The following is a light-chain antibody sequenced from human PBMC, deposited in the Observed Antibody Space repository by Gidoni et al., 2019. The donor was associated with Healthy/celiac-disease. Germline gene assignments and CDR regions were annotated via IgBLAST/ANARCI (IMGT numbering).Light chain of an antibody. CDR3: CSYAGSYTI. V-gene: IGLV2-11*01. CDR1: SSDVGGYNY. Sequence: QSALTQPRSVSGSPGQSVTISCTGTSSDVGGYNYVSWYQQHPGKAPQLMIYDVSKRPSGVPDRCSGSKSGNTASLTISGLQAEDEADYYCCSYAGSYTIFGGGTKLTVL. J-gene: IGLJ2*01. CDR2: DVS.